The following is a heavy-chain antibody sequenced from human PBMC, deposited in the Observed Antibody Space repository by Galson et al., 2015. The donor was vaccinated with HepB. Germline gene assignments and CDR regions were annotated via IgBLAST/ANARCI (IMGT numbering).Heavy chain of an antibody. CDR1: GFTFRTYG. Sequence: LRLSCAASGFTFRTYGMNWVRQAPGKGLEWVALIWYDGSNKYYADSVKGRFTISRDNSKSTLYLQMHSLGVDDTAVYYCARGGFTGTQNGLDLWGQGTMVTVSS. J-gene: IGHJ3*01. CDR3: ARGGFTGTQNGLDL. CDR2: IWYDGSNK. V-gene: IGHV3-33*01. D-gene: IGHD4-17*01.